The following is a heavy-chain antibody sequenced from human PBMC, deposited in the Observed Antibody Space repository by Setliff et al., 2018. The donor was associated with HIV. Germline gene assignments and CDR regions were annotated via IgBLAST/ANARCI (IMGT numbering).Heavy chain of an antibody. D-gene: IGHD2-2*01. CDR1: GFTFNTYE. V-gene: IGHV3-48*03. Sequence: PGGSLRLSCVASGFTFNTYEMNWVRQAPGKGPEWVSHIGSSGTSIYYADSVKGRFTSSRDNAKNSPYLQMNSLRAEDTAFYYCARGRVPGNYWGQGTLVTVSS. CDR3: ARGRVPGNY. J-gene: IGHJ4*02. CDR2: IGSSGTSI.